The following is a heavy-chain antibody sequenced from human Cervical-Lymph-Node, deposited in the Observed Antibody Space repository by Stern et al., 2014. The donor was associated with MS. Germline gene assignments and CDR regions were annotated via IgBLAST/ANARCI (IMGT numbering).Heavy chain of an antibody. CDR1: GDSISSYTHY. V-gene: IGHV4-39*01. J-gene: IGHJ4*02. CDR3: AKHACTGAACPFDL. CDR2: ANYSGPT. Sequence: QLQLQESGPGLVKPSETLSLTCAVSGDSISSYTHYWAWIRQPPGKGLEWIGLANYSGPTFYTPSLKIRAPIPGDTSKNHFPLGLISVTAADTAVYYCAKHACTGAACPFDLWGQGTLVTVSS. D-gene: IGHD2-8*02.